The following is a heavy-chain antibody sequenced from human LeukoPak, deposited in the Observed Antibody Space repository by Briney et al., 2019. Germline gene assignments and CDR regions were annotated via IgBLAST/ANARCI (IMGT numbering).Heavy chain of an antibody. CDR2: ISSSSSYT. V-gene: IGHV3-11*05. CDR1: GLTPRDIY. Sequence: VGSLRPSPAVSGLTPRDIYISSITQAPGKGLEWVSDISSSSSYTNYADSVKGRFTISRDNAKNSLYLQMNSLRAEDTAVYYCVRDRTVTTLINDWGQGTLVTVSS. CDR3: VRDRTVTTLIND. J-gene: IGHJ4*02. D-gene: IGHD4-11*01.